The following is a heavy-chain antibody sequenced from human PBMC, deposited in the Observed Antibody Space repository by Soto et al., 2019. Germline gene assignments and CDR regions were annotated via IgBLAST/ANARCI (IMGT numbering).Heavy chain of an antibody. V-gene: IGHV3-33*01. J-gene: IGHJ6*02. D-gene: IGHD3-16*01. CDR3: PRGRGKLAAYYLGMDV. CDR2: IWYDGSNK. Sequence: PGWSLRLSCAASGFTFSSYGMHWVRQAPGKGLEWVAVIWYDGSNKYYADSVKGRFTISRDNSKNTLYPQMNSLRAEDTAVYYYPRGRGKLAAYYLGMDVWGQGPTVTVS. CDR1: GFTFSSYG.